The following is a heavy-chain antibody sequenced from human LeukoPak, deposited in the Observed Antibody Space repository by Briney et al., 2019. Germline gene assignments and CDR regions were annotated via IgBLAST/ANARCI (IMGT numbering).Heavy chain of an antibody. J-gene: IGHJ3*02. Sequence: GASVKVSCKASGYTFTSYAMHWVRQAPGQRLEWMGWINAGNGNTKYSQEFQGRVTITRDTSASTAYMELSSLRSEDTAVYYCARGGYDSSGYYYVGAFDIWGQGTMVTVSS. CDR2: INAGNGNT. CDR3: ARGGYDSSGYYYVGAFDI. V-gene: IGHV1-3*03. D-gene: IGHD3-22*01. CDR1: GYTFTSYA.